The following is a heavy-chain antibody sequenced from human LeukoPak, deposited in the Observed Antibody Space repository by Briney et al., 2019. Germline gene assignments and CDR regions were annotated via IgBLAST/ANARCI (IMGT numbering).Heavy chain of an antibody. CDR1: GFTFSSYA. CDR2: ISGSGGST. V-gene: IGHV3-23*01. CDR3: AKGLAAAGFPYYFDY. D-gene: IGHD6-13*01. J-gene: IGHJ4*02. Sequence: GGSLRLSCAASGFTFSSYAMSWVRQAPGKGLEWVSAISGSGGSTYYADSVKGRFTISRDNSKNTLYLQMNNLRAEDTAVYYCAKGLAAAGFPYYFDYWGQGTLVTVSS.